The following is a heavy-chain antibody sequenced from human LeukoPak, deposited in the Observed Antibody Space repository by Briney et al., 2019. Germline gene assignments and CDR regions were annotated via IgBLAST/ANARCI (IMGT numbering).Heavy chain of an antibody. CDR3: ARDGPPGFDP. CDR1: NGSVRSYY. Sequence: SETLSLTCTVSNGSVRSYYWSWVRQSPGKGLEWIGYIYYSGSTNYNPSLKSRVTISVDTSKNQFSLKLSSVTAADTAVYYCARDGPPGFDPWGQGTLVTVSS. J-gene: IGHJ5*02. V-gene: IGHV4-59*02. CDR2: IYYSGST.